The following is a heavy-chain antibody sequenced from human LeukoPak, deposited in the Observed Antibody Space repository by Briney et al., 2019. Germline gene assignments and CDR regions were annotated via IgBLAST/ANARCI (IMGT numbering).Heavy chain of an antibody. V-gene: IGHV4-34*01. CDR3: ARAHSTRGAFDI. CDR2: INHSGST. Sequence: SETLSLTCAVYGGSFSGCYWSWIRQPPGKGLEWIGEINHSGSTNYNPSLKSRVTISVDTSKNQFSLKLSSVTAADTAVYYCARAHSTRGAFDIWGQGTMVTVSS. J-gene: IGHJ3*02. CDR1: GGSFSGCY. D-gene: IGHD3-10*01.